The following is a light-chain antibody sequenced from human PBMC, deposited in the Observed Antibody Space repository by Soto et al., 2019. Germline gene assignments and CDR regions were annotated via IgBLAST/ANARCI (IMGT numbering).Light chain of an antibody. CDR1: SGHNSYA. CDR3: QTWSTDTRV. Sequence: QLVLTQPPSASASLGASVKLTFTLSSGHNSYAIAWHQQQPEKGPRYWMKLNSDGSHSKGDGIPDRFSGSSSGAERYLTIASLQSEDEADYYCQTWSTDTRVFGGGTKLTVL. CDR2: LNSDGSH. J-gene: IGLJ3*02. V-gene: IGLV4-69*01.